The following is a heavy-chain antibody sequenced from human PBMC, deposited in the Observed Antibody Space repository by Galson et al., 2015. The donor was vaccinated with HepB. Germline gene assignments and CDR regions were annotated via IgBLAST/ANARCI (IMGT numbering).Heavy chain of an antibody. CDR3: ARRRPIITSQNIVTIWDY. CDR1: GYSFTSYW. J-gene: IGHJ4*02. CDR2: IDPSDSYT. D-gene: IGHD2/OR15-2a*01. Sequence: QSGAEVKKPGESLRISCKGSGYSFTSYWISWVRQMPGKGLEWMGRIDPSDSYTNYSPSFQGHVTISADKSISTAYLQWSSLKASDTAMYYCARRRPIITSQNIVTIWDYWGQGTLVTVSS. V-gene: IGHV5-10-1*01.